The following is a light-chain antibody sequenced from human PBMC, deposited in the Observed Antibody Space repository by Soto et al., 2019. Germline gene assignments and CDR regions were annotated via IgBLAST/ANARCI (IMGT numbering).Light chain of an antibody. Sequence: QSALTQPPSASGSPGQSVTISCTGTSSDVGDYNYVSWYQQHPGKAPKLMIYEVSKRPSGVPDRFSGSKSGNTASLTVSGLQAEDEADYYCSSYAGSPYYVFGPGTKLTVL. V-gene: IGLV2-8*01. J-gene: IGLJ1*01. CDR2: EVS. CDR3: SSYAGSPYYV. CDR1: SSDVGDYNY.